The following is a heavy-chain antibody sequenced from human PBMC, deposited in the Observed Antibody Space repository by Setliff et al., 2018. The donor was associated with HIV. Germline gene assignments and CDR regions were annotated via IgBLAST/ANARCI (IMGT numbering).Heavy chain of an antibody. Sequence: SENLSLTCAVSGDSVSSSNWWNWVRQPPGKGLEWIGEIDHSGSTNYNPSLKSRVTISVDKSKNQFSLQLNYVTAADTAVYYCARGLWSSGGPIYFHSWGQVTLVTVSS. V-gene: IGHV4-4*02. CDR1: GDSVSSSNW. D-gene: IGHD6-19*01. J-gene: IGHJ4*02. CDR3: ARGLWSSGGPIYFHS. CDR2: IDHSGST.